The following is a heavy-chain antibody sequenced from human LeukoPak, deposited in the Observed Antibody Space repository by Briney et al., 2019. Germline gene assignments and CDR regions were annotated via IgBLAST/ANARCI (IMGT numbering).Heavy chain of an antibody. Sequence: GGSLRLSCAASGFTFSSYSMNWVRQAPGKGLEWVSSISSSSSYIYYADSVKGRFTISRDNSKNTLYLQMNSLRAEDTAVYYCARGENKYSYGYPPDYWGQGTLVTVSS. CDR1: GFTFSSYS. D-gene: IGHD5-18*01. V-gene: IGHV3-21*01. J-gene: IGHJ4*02. CDR3: ARGENKYSYGYPPDY. CDR2: ISSSSSYI.